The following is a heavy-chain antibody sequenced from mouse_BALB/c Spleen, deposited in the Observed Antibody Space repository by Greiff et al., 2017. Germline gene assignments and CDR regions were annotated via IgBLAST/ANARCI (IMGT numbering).Heavy chain of an antibody. J-gene: IGHJ3*01. CDR1: GYAFTNYL. Sequence: QVQLQQSGAELVRPGTSVKVSCKASGYAFTNYLIEWVKQRPGQGLEWIGVINPGSGGTNYNEKFKGKATLTADKSSSTAYMQLSSLTSDDSAVYFCAREGFADWGQGTLVTVSA. V-gene: IGHV1-54*01. CDR3: AREGFAD. CDR2: INPGSGGT.